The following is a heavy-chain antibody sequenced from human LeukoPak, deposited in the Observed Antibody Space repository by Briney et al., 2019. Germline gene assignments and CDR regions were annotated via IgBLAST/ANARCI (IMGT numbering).Heavy chain of an antibody. D-gene: IGHD2-2*01. V-gene: IGHV1-46*01. CDR2: INPSGGST. Sequence: GASVKVSCKTSGYTFTSYYIHWVRQAPGQGLEWMGIINPSGGSTSYAQKFQGRVTMTRDMSTSTVYMELSSLRSEDTAMYYCATDVESYCSRANCYFRYFYMDDWGKGIMVTVSS. CDR3: ATDVESYCSRANCYFRYFYMDD. J-gene: IGHJ6*03. CDR1: GYTFTSYY.